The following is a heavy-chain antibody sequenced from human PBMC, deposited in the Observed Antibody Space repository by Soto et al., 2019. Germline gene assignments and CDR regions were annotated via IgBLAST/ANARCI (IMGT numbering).Heavy chain of an antibody. V-gene: IGHV1-18*01. CDR3: ARGRYGEY. Sequence: QVHLVQSGAEVKKPGASVKVSCKGSGYAFTTYGITWVRQAPGQGLEWMGWISAHNGNTNHAQKLQGRVTVTRDPSTSTAYMELRSLRSDDTAVYYCARGRYGEYWGQGALVTVSS. J-gene: IGHJ4*02. CDR2: ISAHNGNT. CDR1: GYAFTTYG. D-gene: IGHD3-10*01.